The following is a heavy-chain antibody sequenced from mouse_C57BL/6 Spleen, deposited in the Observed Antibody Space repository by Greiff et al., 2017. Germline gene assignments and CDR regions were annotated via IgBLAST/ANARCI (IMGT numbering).Heavy chain of an antibody. CDR2: IHPNSGST. CDR3: ARLGLYDGYYDAMDY. Sequence: QVQLKQPGAELVKPGASVKLSCKASGYTFTSYWMHWVKQRPGQGLEWIGMIHPNSGSTNDNEKFKSKATLTVDKSSSTAYMQLSSLTSEDSAVYYCARLGLYDGYYDAMDYWGQGTSVTVSS. CDR1: GYTFTSYW. D-gene: IGHD2-3*01. V-gene: IGHV1-64*01. J-gene: IGHJ4*01.